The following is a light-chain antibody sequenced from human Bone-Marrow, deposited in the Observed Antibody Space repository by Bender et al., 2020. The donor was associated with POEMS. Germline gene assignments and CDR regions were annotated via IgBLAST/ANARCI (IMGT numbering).Light chain of an antibody. CDR2: KDT. Sequence: SHELTQPPSVSVSPGQTARITCSGDELSEKYASWYQQRPGQAPVLVIYKDTERPSGIPERFSGSNSGTTVTLTISGVRAEDEADYYCQSGDSSGPYPFVFGSGTQVTVL. CDR1: ELSEKY. CDR3: QSGDSSGPYPFV. J-gene: IGLJ1*01. V-gene: IGLV3-25*01.